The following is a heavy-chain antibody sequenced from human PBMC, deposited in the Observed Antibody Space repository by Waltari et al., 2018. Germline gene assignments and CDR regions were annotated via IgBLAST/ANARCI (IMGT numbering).Heavy chain of an antibody. Sequence: EVQLVESGGGLVKPGGSLRLSCAASGFTFSSYSMNWVRQAPGKGLEWVSSLSSSSSYIYYADSVKGRFTISRDNAKNSLYLQMNSLRAEDTAVYYCARVTPYQSRAFDIWGQGTMVTVSS. D-gene: IGHD2-2*01. J-gene: IGHJ3*02. CDR1: GFTFSSYS. V-gene: IGHV3-21*01. CDR3: ARVTPYQSRAFDI. CDR2: LSSSSSYI.